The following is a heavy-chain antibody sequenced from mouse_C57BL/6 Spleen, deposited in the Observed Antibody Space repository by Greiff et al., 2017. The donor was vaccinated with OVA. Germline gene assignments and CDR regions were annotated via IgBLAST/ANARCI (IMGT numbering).Heavy chain of an antibody. V-gene: IGHV5-17*01. CDR3: AGNYYGNSWFAY. CDR1: GFTFSDYG. Sequence: EVNVVESGGGLVKPGGSLKLSCAASGFTFSDYGMHWVRQAPEKGLEWVAYISSGSSTIYYADTVKGRFTISRDNAKNTLFLQMTSLRSEDTAMYYCAGNYYGNSWFAYWGQGTLVTVSA. J-gene: IGHJ3*01. CDR2: ISSGSSTI. D-gene: IGHD2-1*01.